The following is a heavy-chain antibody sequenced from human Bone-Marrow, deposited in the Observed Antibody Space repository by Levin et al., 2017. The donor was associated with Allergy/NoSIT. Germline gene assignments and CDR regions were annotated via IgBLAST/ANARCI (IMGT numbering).Heavy chain of an antibody. CDR3: AREGYGALGFYYYIDV. D-gene: IGHD5-12*01. CDR1: GFGISSYN. Sequence: PGGSLRLSCAAAGFGISSYNMHWVRQAPGKGLEWVSSISSGSNYIHYVDSVKGRFTISRDNAKKSLYLQMNSLRAEDTAVYYCAREGYGALGFYYYIDVWGKGTTVTVSS. V-gene: IGHV3-21*01. J-gene: IGHJ6*03. CDR2: ISSGSNYI.